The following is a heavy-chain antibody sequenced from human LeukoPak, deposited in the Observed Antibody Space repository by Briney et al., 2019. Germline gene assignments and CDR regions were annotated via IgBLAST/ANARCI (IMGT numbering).Heavy chain of an antibody. J-gene: IGHJ4*02. CDR1: GYSFTSYW. CDR3: ARRYYYGSGSYYMFDY. D-gene: IGHD3-10*01. Sequence: GESLKISCKGSGYSFTSYWIGWVRQMPGKGLEWMGIIYPGDSDTRYSPSFQGQVTISADKSISTAYLQWSSLKASDTAMYYCARRYYYGSGSYYMFDYWGQGTLVTVSS. CDR2: IYPGDSDT. V-gene: IGHV5-51*01.